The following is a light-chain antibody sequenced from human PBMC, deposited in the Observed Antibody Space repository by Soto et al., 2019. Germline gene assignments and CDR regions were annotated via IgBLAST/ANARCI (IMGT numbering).Light chain of an antibody. V-gene: IGKV3D-7*01. J-gene: IGKJ1*01. Sequence: EIVLTQSPATLSLSPGERATLSCRASQSVSSSYLAWYQQKPGQAPRLLIYGASSRATGIPDRFSGSGSGTEFTLTISSLQSEDSAVYYCQQYYKWPPKTFGQGTKVDIK. CDR3: QQYYKWPPKT. CDR2: GAS. CDR1: QSVSSSY.